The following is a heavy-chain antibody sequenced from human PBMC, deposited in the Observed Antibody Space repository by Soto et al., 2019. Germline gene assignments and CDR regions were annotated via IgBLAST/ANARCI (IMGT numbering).Heavy chain of an antibody. CDR2: IHTTDGT. V-gene: IGHV4-4*07. CDR3: ARALSSAAGLYFDF. D-gene: IGHD6-13*01. J-gene: IGHJ4*02. Sequence: QVQLQESGPGLAKPSETLSLTCTVSGDSISGYYWSWIRQPAGKGMEWIGRIHTTDGTNYNPSLKSRVTMSIDTSNNQVSLKLSSLTAADTAVYYCARALSSAAGLYFDFWGQGTLVTVSS. CDR1: GDSISGYY.